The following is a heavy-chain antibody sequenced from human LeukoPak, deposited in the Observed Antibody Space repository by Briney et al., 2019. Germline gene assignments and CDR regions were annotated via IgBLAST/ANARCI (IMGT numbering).Heavy chain of an antibody. CDR2: IYYSGST. J-gene: IGHJ2*01. CDR3: ARLKLGAYFDL. V-gene: IGHV4-31*03. Sequence: SQTLSLTCTVSGGSISSGGYYWSWIRQHPGKGLEWIGYIYYSGSTYYNPSLKSRVTILLDTSKNQCSLKLTSVSAADTAVYYCARLKLGAYFDLWGRGTLVTVSS. D-gene: IGHD3-16*01. CDR1: GGSISSGGYY.